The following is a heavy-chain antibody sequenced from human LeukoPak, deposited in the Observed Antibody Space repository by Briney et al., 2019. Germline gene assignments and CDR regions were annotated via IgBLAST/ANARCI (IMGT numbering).Heavy chain of an antibody. Sequence: TTSETLSLTCSVSGGSISGTSYCWGWIRQPPGKGPEWIGSHYHTGRIYHNPSLNSRVTISVDTSKNQFSLKLSSVTDADTAVYYCARDGSDNWGLFDNWGRGTLVTASS. V-gene: IGHV4-39*07. J-gene: IGHJ4*02. CDR2: HYHTGRI. CDR3: ARDGSDNWGLFDN. CDR1: GGSISGTSYC. D-gene: IGHD1-1*01.